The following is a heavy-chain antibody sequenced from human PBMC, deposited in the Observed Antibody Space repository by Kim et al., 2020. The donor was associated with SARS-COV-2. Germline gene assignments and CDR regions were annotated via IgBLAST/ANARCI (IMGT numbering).Heavy chain of an antibody. CDR3: ARELGIA. Sequence: DGSSTTCADSVKGRFTISRDNAKSTVYLQMNSLRAEDTAVYYCARELGIAWGQGTLVNVSS. CDR2: DGSST. V-gene: IGHV3-74*03. J-gene: IGHJ5*02. D-gene: IGHD6-13*01.